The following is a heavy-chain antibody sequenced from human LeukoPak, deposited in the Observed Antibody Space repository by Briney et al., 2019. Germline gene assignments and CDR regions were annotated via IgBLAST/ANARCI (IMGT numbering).Heavy chain of an antibody. CDR2: IYYSGST. D-gene: IGHD3-16*01. J-gene: IGHJ5*02. CDR1: GGSISSSSYY. CDR3: ARDIQGVGFDP. Sequence: KPSETLSLTCTVSGGSISSSSYYWGWIRQPPGKGLEWIGSIYYSGSTYYHPSLKSRVTISVDTSKNQFSLKLSSVTAADTAVYYCARDIQGVGFDPWAREPRSPSPQ. V-gene: IGHV4-39*07.